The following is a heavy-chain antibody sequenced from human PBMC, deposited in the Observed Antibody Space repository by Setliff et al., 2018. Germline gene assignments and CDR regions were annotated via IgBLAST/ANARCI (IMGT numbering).Heavy chain of an antibody. V-gene: IGHV1-8*01. CDR3: VTFSSSWDGY. J-gene: IGHJ4*02. CDR2: MNPNSGNT. CDR1: GYTFTSYD. Sequence: ASVKVSCKASGYTFTSYDINWVRQATGQGLEWMGWMNPNSGNTGYAQKFQGRVTITTDESTSTAYMELSSLRSEDTAVYYCVTFSSSWDGYWGQGTLVTVSS. D-gene: IGHD6-13*01.